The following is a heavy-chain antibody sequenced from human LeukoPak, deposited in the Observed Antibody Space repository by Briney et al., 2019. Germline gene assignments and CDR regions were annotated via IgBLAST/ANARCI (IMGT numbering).Heavy chain of an antibody. D-gene: IGHD2-2*01. CDR1: GYTFTSYG. V-gene: IGHV1-18*01. CDR2: ISAYNGNT. CDR3: ARVLGYCSSTSCYDFDY. Sequence: ASVNVSCKASGYTFTSYGISWVRQAPGQGLEWMGWISAYNGNTNYAQKLQGRVTMTTDTSTSTAYMELRSLRSDDTAVCYCARVLGYCSSTSCYDFDYWGQGTLVTVSS. J-gene: IGHJ4*02.